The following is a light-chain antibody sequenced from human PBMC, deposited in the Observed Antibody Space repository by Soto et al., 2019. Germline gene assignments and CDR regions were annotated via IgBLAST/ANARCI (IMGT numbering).Light chain of an antibody. CDR2: EVS. CDR3: SSYTSSSTLV. Sequence: QSALTQPASVSGSPGQSITISCTGTSSDVGGYNYVSWHQQHPGKAPKLMIHEVSNRPSGVSNRFSGSKSGNTASLTISWLQAEDEADYYCSSYTSSSTLVFGGGTKLTVL. CDR1: SSDVGGYNY. J-gene: IGLJ2*01. V-gene: IGLV2-14*01.